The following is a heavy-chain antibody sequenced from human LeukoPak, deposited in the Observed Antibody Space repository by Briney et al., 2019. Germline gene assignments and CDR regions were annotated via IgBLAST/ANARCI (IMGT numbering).Heavy chain of an antibody. D-gene: IGHD6-13*01. Sequence: SETLSLTCTVSGDSISSYYWSWVRQPPGKGLEWIGYISYSGTTNYNPSLKSRVTISIDTSKNHFSLKLSSVTAADTAVYYCAREGPSSSWSYNWFDPWGQGTLVTVSS. CDR2: ISYSGTT. J-gene: IGHJ5*02. CDR1: GDSISSYY. CDR3: AREGPSSSWSYNWFDP. V-gene: IGHV4-59*12.